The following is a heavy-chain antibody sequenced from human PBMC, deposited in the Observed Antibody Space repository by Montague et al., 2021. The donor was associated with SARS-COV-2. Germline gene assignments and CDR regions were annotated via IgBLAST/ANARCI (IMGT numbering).Heavy chain of an antibody. CDR1: GDSVSSNSAA. J-gene: IGHJ6*02. D-gene: IGHD3-10*01. Sequence: CAISGDSVSSNSAAWNWIRQSPSRGLEWLGRTYYRSKWYNDYAVSVKSRITISPDTSKNQFSLQLNSVTPEDTAVYYCARGLWFGELLSLYYYYGMDVWAKGPRSPSP. V-gene: IGHV6-1*01. CDR3: ARGLWFGELLSLYYYYGMDV. CDR2: TYYRSKWYN.